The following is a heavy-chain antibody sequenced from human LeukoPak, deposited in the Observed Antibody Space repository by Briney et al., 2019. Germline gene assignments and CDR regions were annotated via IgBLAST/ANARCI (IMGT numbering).Heavy chain of an antibody. V-gene: IGHV4-4*07. J-gene: IGHJ4*02. D-gene: IGHD6-6*01. Sequence: SETLSLTCSVSGGSISSYYWSWIRQPAGKGLEWIGRIYTSGSSNYNPSLKSRVTMSVDTSKNQFSLKLSSVTAADTAVYYCAREIAARQPDYFDYWGQGTLVTVSS. CDR2: IYTSGSS. CDR3: AREIAARQPDYFDY. CDR1: GGSISSYY.